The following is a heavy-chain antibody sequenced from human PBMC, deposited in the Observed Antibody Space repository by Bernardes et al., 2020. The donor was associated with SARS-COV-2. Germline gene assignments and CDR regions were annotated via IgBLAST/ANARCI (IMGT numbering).Heavy chain of an antibody. D-gene: IGHD1-26*01. J-gene: IGHJ3*02. CDR2: IFTSGTT. V-gene: IGHV4-61*02. Sequence: SETLSLTCTVSGGSISSGSYCWSWLRQPAGKELEWIGRIFTSGTTIYSPSLKSRVTISEDTSKNQFSLKLSSVTAADTAIYYCAREGGRYSGSPGAFDIWGQGTLVTVSS. CDR1: GGSISSGSYC. CDR3: AREGGRYSGSPGAFDI.